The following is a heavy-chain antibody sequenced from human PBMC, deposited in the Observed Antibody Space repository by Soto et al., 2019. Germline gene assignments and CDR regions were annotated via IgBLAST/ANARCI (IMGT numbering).Heavy chain of an antibody. CDR3: ARAPYGSGTKPYYFDY. V-gene: IGHV4-59*01. CDR2: IYYSGST. CDR1: GGSISGYY. D-gene: IGHD3-10*01. J-gene: IGHJ4*02. Sequence: SETLSPTCTVSGGSISGYYWSWIRQPPGKGLEWIGYIYYSGSTNYNPSLKSRVTISMDTSRNQFSLILSSVTAADTAVYYCARAPYGSGTKPYYFDYWGQGTLVTVSS.